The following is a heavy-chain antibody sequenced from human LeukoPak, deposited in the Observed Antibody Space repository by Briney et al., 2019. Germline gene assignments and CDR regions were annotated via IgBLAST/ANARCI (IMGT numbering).Heavy chain of an antibody. Sequence: SETLSLTCAVYGGSFSGYYWSWLRQPPGKGLEWIGEINHSGSTNYNPSLNSRVTISVDTSKNQFALKRSSVTAADTAVYYCASVPLPGEKQLVQGFDYWGQGTLVTVSS. CDR1: GGSFSGYY. J-gene: IGHJ4*02. CDR3: ASVPLPGEKQLVQGFDY. D-gene: IGHD6-13*01. CDR2: INHSGST. V-gene: IGHV4-34*01.